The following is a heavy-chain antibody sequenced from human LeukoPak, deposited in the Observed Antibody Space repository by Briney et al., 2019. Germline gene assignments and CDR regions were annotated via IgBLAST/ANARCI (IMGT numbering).Heavy chain of an antibody. D-gene: IGHD3-9*01. CDR3: ARLNSYYDILTGYYLLPYYYYYMDV. CDR2: IRYDESNK. J-gene: IGHJ6*03. V-gene: IGHV3-30*02. Sequence: PGGSLRLSCAASGFTFSSYGMHWVRQAPGKGLEWVAFIRYDESNKYYADSVKGRFTISRDNSKNTLYLQMNSLRAEDTAVYYCARLNSYYDILTGYYLLPYYYYYMDVWGKGTTVTVSS. CDR1: GFTFSSYG.